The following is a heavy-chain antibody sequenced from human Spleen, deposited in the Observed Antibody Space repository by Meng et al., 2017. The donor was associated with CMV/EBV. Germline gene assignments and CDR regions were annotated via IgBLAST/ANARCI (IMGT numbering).Heavy chain of an antibody. J-gene: IGHJ4*02. CDR2: MSNRGSTI. Sequence: GESLKISCAASGFTFSDYDMSWIRQAPGKGLEWVSYMSNRGSTIYYADSVKGRFTISRDNAKNSLYLQMDSLRAEDTAVYYCARNLRFLDYCGQGTLVTVSS. CDR1: GFTFSDYD. V-gene: IGHV3-11*01. D-gene: IGHD3-3*01. CDR3: ARNLRFLDY.